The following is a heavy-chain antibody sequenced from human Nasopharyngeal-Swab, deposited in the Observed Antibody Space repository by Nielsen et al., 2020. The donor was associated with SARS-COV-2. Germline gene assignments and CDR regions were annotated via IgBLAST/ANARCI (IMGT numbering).Heavy chain of an antibody. Sequence: SVKVSCKASGGTFSSYAISWVRQAPEQGLEWMGGIIPIFGTANYAQKFQGRVTITADESTSTAYMELSSLRSEDTAVYYCARDRNFVVVVAATLSDYYGMDVWGQGTTVTVSS. J-gene: IGHJ6*02. CDR2: IIPIFGTA. V-gene: IGHV1-69*13. CDR3: ARDRNFVVVVAATLSDYYGMDV. CDR1: GGTFSSYA. D-gene: IGHD2-15*01.